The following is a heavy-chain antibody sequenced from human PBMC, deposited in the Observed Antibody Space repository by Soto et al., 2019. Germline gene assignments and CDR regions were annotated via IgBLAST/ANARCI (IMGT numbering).Heavy chain of an antibody. CDR1: GGSISSYY. V-gene: IGHV4-59*01. CDR2: IYYSGST. Sequence: PSETLSLTCTVSGGSISSYYWGWIRQPPGRGLEWIGYIYYSGSTNYNPSLKSRVTISVDTSKNQFSLKLSSVTAADTAVYYCAIRSQDYYDSSGYGVSAFDIWGQGTMVTV. CDR3: AIRSQDYYDSSGYGVSAFDI. D-gene: IGHD3-22*01. J-gene: IGHJ3*02.